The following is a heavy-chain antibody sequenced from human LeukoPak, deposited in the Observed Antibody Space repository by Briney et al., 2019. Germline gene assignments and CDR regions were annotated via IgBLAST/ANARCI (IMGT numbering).Heavy chain of an antibody. CDR3: AKDRGRDGDAFDI. J-gene: IGHJ3*02. V-gene: IGHV3-23*01. Sequence: PGGSLRLSCAASGFSLSNYGMNWVRQAPGKGLEWVSGITGNGATTYYADSVKGRFTISRDNSKNTLYLQMNSLRAEDTAVYYCAKDRGRDGDAFDIWGQGTMVTVSS. CDR1: GFSLSNYG. D-gene: IGHD5-24*01. CDR2: ITGNGATT.